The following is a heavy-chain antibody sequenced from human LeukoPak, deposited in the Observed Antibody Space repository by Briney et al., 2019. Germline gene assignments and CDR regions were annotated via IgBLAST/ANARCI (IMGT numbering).Heavy chain of an antibody. CDR3: AKDGAWLRFDD. Sequence: GGSLRLSCAASGFTFSSHAMSWVRQAPGKGLEWVSAISGSGSNTYYADSVKGRFTISRDNSKNTLYLQMNNLRAEDTAVYYCAKDGAWLRFDDWGQGILVTVSS. CDR2: ISGSGSNT. D-gene: IGHD5-12*01. J-gene: IGHJ4*02. CDR1: GFTFSSHA. V-gene: IGHV3-23*01.